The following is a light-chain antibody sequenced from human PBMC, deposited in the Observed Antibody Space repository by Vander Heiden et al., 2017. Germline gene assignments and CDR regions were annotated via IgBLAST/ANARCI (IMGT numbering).Light chain of an antibody. J-gene: IGLJ1*01. V-gene: IGLV2-14*03. CDR1: SSDVGNDNY. CDR2: DVT. Sequence: QSALTQPASVSGSPGQSITISCAGTSSDVGNDNYVSWYQQHPGKAPKLVIYDVTKRPSGVSNRFSGAKSGNTASLTISGLQPEDEADYYCSSYTTSSTQVFGTGTKVTVL. CDR3: SSYTTSSTQV.